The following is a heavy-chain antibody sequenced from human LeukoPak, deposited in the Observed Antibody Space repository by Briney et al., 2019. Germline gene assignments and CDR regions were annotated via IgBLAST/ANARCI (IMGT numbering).Heavy chain of an antibody. D-gene: IGHD6-13*01. CDR2: ISGSGGST. J-gene: IGHJ4*02. CDR1: GFTFSSYA. CDR3: ANIIAAAGPGYFDY. V-gene: IGHV3-23*01. Sequence: GASLRLSCAASGFTFSSYAMGWVRQAPGKGLEWVSAISGSGGSTYYADSVKGRFTISRDNSKNTLYLQMNSLRAEDTAVYYCANIIAAAGPGYFDYWGQGTLVTVSS.